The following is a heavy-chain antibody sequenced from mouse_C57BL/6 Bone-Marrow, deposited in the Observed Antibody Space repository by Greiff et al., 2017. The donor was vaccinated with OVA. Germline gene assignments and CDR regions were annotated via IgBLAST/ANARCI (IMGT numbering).Heavy chain of an antibody. CDR2: IWWDDDK. Sequence: SGPGILQPSQTLSLTCSFSGFSLSTFGMGVGWIRQPSGQGLEWLAHIWWDDDKYYNPALKSRLTISKDTSKNQVFLKIANVDTADTATYYCARIAPDYYGSGAMDYWGQGTSVTVSS. CDR1: GFSLSTFGMG. CDR3: ARIAPDYYGSGAMDY. V-gene: IGHV8-8*01. J-gene: IGHJ4*01. D-gene: IGHD1-1*01.